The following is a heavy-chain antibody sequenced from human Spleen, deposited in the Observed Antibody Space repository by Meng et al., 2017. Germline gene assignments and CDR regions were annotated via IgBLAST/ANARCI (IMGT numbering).Heavy chain of an antibody. Sequence: QVQLQQWGAGLLKPLETLSLTCVVSGGSFSDYYWSWIRQPPGKGLEWIGEINHSGSTNYNPSLESRATISVDTSQNNLPLKLSSVTAADSAVYYCARGPTTMAHDFDYWGQGTLVTVSS. J-gene: IGHJ4*02. CDR3: ARGPTTMAHDFDY. CDR2: INHSGST. CDR1: GGSFSDYY. D-gene: IGHD4-11*01. V-gene: IGHV4-34*01.